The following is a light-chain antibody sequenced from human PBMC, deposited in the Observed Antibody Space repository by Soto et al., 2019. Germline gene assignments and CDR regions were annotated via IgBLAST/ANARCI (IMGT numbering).Light chain of an antibody. V-gene: IGLV1-40*01. CDR1: SSNIGAGYD. Sequence: QSVLTQPPSVSGAPGQRVTISCTGSSSNIGAGYDVHWYQQLPGTAPKLLIYGNSNRPSGVPDRFSGSQSGTSASLAITGLQAEDGADYYCQSYDSSLSGSRVFGGGTKLTVL. CDR2: GNS. J-gene: IGLJ3*02. CDR3: QSYDSSLSGSRV.